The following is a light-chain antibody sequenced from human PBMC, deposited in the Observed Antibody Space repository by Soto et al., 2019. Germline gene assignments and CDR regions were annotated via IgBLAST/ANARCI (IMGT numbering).Light chain of an antibody. Sequence: VFTQTPATPSFSSGERATLLRRASQSVSSSYLAWYQQKPGQAPRLLIYGASSRATGIPDRFSGSGSGTDFTLTISRLEPEDFAVYYCQQYGSSWTFGQGTKVAIK. CDR1: QSVSSSY. CDR3: QQYGSSWT. CDR2: GAS. V-gene: IGKV3-20*01. J-gene: IGKJ1*01.